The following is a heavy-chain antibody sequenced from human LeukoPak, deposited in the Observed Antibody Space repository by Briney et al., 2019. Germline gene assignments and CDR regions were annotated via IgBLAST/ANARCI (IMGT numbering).Heavy chain of an antibody. Sequence: GESLKISCKASGYTFTGYYLHWVRQAPGQGLEWMGWINPNNGVTNYAQNFQGRVTMTRDTSISTAYMELSSLRSDDTAVFYCAREGGTYAFDYWGQGTLVTVSS. CDR1: GYTFTGYY. CDR2: INPNNGVT. CDR3: AREGGTYAFDY. D-gene: IGHD1-26*01. J-gene: IGHJ4*02. V-gene: IGHV1-2*02.